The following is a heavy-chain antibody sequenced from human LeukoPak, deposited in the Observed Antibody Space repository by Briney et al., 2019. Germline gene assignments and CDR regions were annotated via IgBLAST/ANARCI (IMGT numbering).Heavy chain of an antibody. J-gene: IGHJ4*02. CDR1: GGSISSGDYY. D-gene: IGHD5-12*01. V-gene: IGHV4-30-4*08. Sequence: KTSQTLSLTCTVSGGSISSGDYYWSWIRQHPGKGLEWIGYIYYSGSTYYTPSLKSRVTISVDTSKNQFSLKLSSVTAADTAVYYCARQDGGYGSFDYWGQGTLVTVSS. CDR3: ARQDGGYGSFDY. CDR2: IYYSGST.